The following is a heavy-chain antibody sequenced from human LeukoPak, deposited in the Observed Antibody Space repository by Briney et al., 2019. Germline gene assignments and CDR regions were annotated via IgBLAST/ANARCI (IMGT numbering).Heavy chain of an antibody. Sequence: SETLSLTCTVSGGSISSYYWSWIRQPPGKGLEWIGHIHYSGSTNYKPSLKSRITISVDTSKNQFSLKLSSVSAADTAVYYCARGGYYGSGNDFRFDPWGQGTLVTVSS. CDR3: ARGGYYGSGNDFRFDP. CDR1: GGSISSYY. V-gene: IGHV4-59*01. CDR2: IHYSGST. D-gene: IGHD3-10*01. J-gene: IGHJ5*02.